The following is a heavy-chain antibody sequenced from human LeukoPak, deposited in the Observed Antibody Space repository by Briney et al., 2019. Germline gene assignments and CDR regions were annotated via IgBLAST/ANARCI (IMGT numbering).Heavy chain of an antibody. Sequence: SETLSLTCTVSGGSISSGSYYWNWFRQPPGKRLEWIGEINHSGSTNYNPSLKSRVTISSDTSKNQFSLMLRSVTAADTAVYYCARGPYGFDYWGQGTLVTVSS. J-gene: IGHJ4*02. CDR2: INHSGST. D-gene: IGHD2-21*01. CDR3: ARGPYGFDY. CDR1: GGSISSGSYY. V-gene: IGHV4-39*07.